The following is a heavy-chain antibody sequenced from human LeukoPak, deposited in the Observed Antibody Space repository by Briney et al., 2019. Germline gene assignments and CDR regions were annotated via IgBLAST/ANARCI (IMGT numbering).Heavy chain of an antibody. CDR3: AREGLNTVTSDAFDI. CDR2: IYYSGST. V-gene: IGHV4-59*12. Sequence: PSETLSLTCTVSGGSISSYYWSWIRQPPGKGLEWIGYIYYSGSTNYNPSLKSRVTISVDTSKNQFSLNLSSMTAADTAVYYCAREGLNTVTSDAFDIWGQGTMVTVSS. D-gene: IGHD4-11*01. CDR1: GGSISSYY. J-gene: IGHJ3*02.